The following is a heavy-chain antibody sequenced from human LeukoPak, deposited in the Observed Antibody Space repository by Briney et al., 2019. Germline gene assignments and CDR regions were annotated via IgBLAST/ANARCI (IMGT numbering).Heavy chain of an antibody. D-gene: IGHD5-12*01. V-gene: IGHV3-23*01. J-gene: IGHJ4*02. CDR1: RFTFSTNA. Sequence: QPGGSLRLSCAASRFTFSTNAMSWVGQAPGKGLEWVSAISGRTINTYYADSVKGRFTISRDNSKNTLYLQMDSLRADDTAVYYCAKCGYTGCHLIDFWGQGTLVTVSS. CDR3: AKCGYTGCHLIDF. CDR2: ISGRTINT.